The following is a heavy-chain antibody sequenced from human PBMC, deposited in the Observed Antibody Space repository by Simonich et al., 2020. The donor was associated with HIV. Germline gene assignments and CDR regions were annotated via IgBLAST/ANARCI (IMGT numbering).Heavy chain of an antibody. CDR3: AADPPGGSPLFDY. V-gene: IGHV3-15*01. D-gene: IGHD1-26*01. CDR1: GFTFTNAW. Sequence: EVQLVESGGGLVKPGGSLRLSCAASGFTFTNAWMSWVRQAPGKGLEWLGRIKSTSDGGTTYYAAPVKGRFTISRDDAKNTRYLQMNSLKTEDTGVYYCAADPPGGSPLFDYWGQGILVTVSS. CDR2: IKSTSDGGTT. J-gene: IGHJ4*03.